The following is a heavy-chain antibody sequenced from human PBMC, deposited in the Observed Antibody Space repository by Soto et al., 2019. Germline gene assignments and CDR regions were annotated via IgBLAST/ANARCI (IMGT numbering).Heavy chain of an antibody. D-gene: IGHD3-22*01. CDR1: GYSFTSYW. CDR3: ARLSYYDGSGYYGPLDW. Sequence: PGESLKISCKGSGYSFTSYWIGWVRQMPGKGLEWMGIIYSGDSDTRYSPSFQGQVTISADKSISTAYLQWSSLKASDTAMYYCARLSYYDGSGYYGPLDWWGHGTLVTASS. CDR2: IYSGDSDT. J-gene: IGHJ4*01. V-gene: IGHV5-51*01.